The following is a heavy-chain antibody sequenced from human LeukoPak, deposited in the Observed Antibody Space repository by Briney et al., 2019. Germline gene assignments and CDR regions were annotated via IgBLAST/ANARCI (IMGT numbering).Heavy chain of an antibody. V-gene: IGHV3-30*02. CDR2: IRYDGSNK. CDR3: ARPYRDYYDSSGYFPYFDY. J-gene: IGHJ4*02. Sequence: GGSLRLSCAASGFTFSSYGMHWVRQAPGKGLEWVAFIRYDGSNKYYADSVKGRFTISRDNSKNTLYLQMNSLRAEDTAVYYCARPYRDYYDSSGYFPYFDYWGQGTLVTVSS. D-gene: IGHD3-22*01. CDR1: GFTFSSYG.